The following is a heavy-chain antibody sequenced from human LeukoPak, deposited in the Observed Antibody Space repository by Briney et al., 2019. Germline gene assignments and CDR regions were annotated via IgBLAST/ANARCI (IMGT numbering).Heavy chain of an antibody. CDR3: ARDRSGYDYYYYYYMDV. CDR1: GFTFSSYS. D-gene: IGHD5-12*01. V-gene: IGHV3-21*01. CDR2: ISSSSSYI. Sequence: GGSLRLSCAASGFTFSSYSMNWVRQAPGKGLEWVSSISSSSSYIYYADSVKGRFTISRDNAKNSLYLQMNSLRAEDTAVYYCARDRSGYDYYYYYYMDVWGEGTTVTVSS. J-gene: IGHJ6*03.